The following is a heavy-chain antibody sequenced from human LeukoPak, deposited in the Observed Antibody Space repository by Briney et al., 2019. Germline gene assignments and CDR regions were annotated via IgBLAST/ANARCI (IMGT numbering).Heavy chain of an antibody. CDR2: MNPNSGNT. CDR1: GYTFTSYD. J-gene: IGHJ6*02. CDR3: ARGVELRYFDWTLPYYYYYYGMDV. V-gene: IGHV1-8*01. Sequence: VASVKVSCKASGYTFTSYDINWVRQATGQGLEWMGWMNPNSGNTGYAQKFQGGVTMTRNTSISTAYMELSSLRSEDTAVYYCARGVELRYFDWTLPYYYYYYGMDVWGQGTTVTVTS. D-gene: IGHD3-9*01.